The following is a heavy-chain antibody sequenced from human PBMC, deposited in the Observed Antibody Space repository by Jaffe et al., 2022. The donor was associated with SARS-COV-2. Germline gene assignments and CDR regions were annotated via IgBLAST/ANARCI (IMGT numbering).Heavy chain of an antibody. CDR3: AKGRPNSGSTDAFDI. CDR1: GVTFSSFA. V-gene: IGHV3-23*04. D-gene: IGHD1-26*01. J-gene: IGHJ3*02. CDR2: ISRTGTDS. Sequence: EVQLVESGGGLVQPGGSLRLSCAASGVTFSSFAMSWVRQAPGKGLEWVSIISRTGTDSYYADSGKGRFTISRDTSRNMLYLQMNSLRPEDTALYYCAKGRPNSGSTDAFDIWGQGTMVTVSS.